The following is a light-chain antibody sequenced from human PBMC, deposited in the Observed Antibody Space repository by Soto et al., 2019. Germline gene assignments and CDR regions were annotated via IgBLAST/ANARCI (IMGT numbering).Light chain of an antibody. CDR2: TVS. V-gene: IGKV2-30*01. CDR3: MQGTYWPIT. Sequence: VVMTQSPLSLPVTLGQPASISCRSSQSLVYTDGNAYLNWFHQRPGQYPRRLIYTVSNRDSGVPDRFSGSGSGTDFTLKISRVEAEDVGVYYCMQGTYWPITFGQGTRLEIK. J-gene: IGKJ5*01. CDR1: QSLVYTDGNAY.